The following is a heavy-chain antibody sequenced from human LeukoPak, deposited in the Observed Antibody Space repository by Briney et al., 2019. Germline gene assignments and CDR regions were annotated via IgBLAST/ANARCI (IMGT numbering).Heavy chain of an antibody. V-gene: IGHV7-4-1*02. CDR3: ASHYYDSSGYSIDP. CDR2: INTNTGNP. CDR1: GYTFTSYA. J-gene: IGHJ5*02. D-gene: IGHD3-22*01. Sequence: ASVKVSCKASGYTFTSYAMNWVRQAPGQGLEWMGWINTNTGNPTYAQGFTGRFVFSLDTSVSTAYLQISSLKAEDTAVYYCASHYYDSSGYSIDPWGQGTLVTVSS.